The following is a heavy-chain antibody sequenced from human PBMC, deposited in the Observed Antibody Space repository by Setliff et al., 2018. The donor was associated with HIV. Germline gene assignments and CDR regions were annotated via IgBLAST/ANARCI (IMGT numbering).Heavy chain of an antibody. J-gene: IGHJ6*03. CDR2: ISGSAGTT. V-gene: IGHV3-23*01. D-gene: IGHD2-21*02. CDR3: AKGCGGDLPYYYYYMDV. Sequence: PGGSLRLSCAASGFTFSNYAMSWVRQAPGKGLEWVSGISGSAGTTYYADSVKGRFTISRDNSKNTLYMQMNSLRAEDTAVYYCAKGCGGDLPYYYYYMDVWGKGTTVTVSS. CDR1: GFTFSNYA.